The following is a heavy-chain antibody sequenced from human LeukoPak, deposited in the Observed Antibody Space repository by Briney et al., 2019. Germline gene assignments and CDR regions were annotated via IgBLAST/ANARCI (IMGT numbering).Heavy chain of an antibody. J-gene: IGHJ5*02. V-gene: IGHV1-8*01. CDR2: MNPNSGNT. Sequence: ASVKVSCKASGYTFTSYDINWVRQATGQGLEWMGWMNPNSGNTGYAQKFQGRVTMTRNTSISTAYMELSSLRSEDTAVYYCARGRVSARMYYDFWSGYSPTTSFDPWGQGTLVTVSS. CDR3: ARGRVSARMYYDFWSGYSPTTSFDP. D-gene: IGHD3-3*01. CDR1: GYTFTSYD.